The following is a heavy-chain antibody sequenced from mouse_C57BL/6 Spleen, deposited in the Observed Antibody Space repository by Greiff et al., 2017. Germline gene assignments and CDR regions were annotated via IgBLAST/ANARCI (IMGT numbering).Heavy chain of an antibody. CDR3: ARTHNDYDEDARDY. CDR1: GYTFTDYN. D-gene: IGHD2-4*01. Sequence: EVQLQQSGPELVKPGASVKIPCKASGYTFTDYNMDWVKQSHGKSLEWIGDINPNNGGTIYNQKFKGKATLTVDKASSTAYMELRSLTSDDTAVYYSARTHNDYDEDARDYWGQGTSVTVSS. V-gene: IGHV1-18*01. J-gene: IGHJ4*01. CDR2: INPNNGGT.